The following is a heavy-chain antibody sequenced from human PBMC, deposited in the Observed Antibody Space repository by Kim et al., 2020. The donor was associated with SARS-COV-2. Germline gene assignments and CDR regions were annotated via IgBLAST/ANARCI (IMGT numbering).Heavy chain of an antibody. D-gene: IGHD1-26*01. CDR3: ALGIVGATHDY. J-gene: IGHJ4*02. Sequence: SETLSLTCTVSGGSISSYYWSWIRQPPGKGLEWIGYIYYSGSTNYNPSLKSRVTISVDTSKNQFSLKLSSVTAADTAVYYCALGIVGATHDYWGQGTLVTVSS. CDR1: GGSISSYY. V-gene: IGHV4-59*01. CDR2: IYYSGST.